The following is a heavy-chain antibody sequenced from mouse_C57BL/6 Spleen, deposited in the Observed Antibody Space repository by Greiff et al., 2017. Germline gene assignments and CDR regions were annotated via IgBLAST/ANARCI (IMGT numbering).Heavy chain of an antibody. J-gene: IGHJ4*01. CDR3: ARVYDGYYVRYAMDY. CDR1: GFTFSDYG. V-gene: IGHV5-17*01. D-gene: IGHD2-3*01. CDR2: ISSGGSTL. Sequence: EVKLMESGGGLVKPGGSLKLSCAASGFTFSDYGMHWVRQAPEKGLEWVAYISSGGSTLYYADTVKGRFTISRDNAKNTLFLQMTSLRSEDTAMYYCARVYDGYYVRYAMDYWGQGTSVTVSS.